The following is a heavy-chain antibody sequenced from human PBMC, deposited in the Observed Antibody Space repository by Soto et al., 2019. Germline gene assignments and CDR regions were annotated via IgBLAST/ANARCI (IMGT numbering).Heavy chain of an antibody. CDR2: ISSSGSSI. V-gene: IGHV3-48*02. CDR3: ARDLLYNSSRYLFYGMDV. D-gene: IGHD6-6*01. CDR1: GFTFSTYT. Sequence: PGGSLRLSCAASGFTFSTYTMNWFRQAPGKGLEWVSYISSSGSSIYYADSVKGRFTISRDNAKNSLYLQMNSLRDEDTAVYYCARDLLYNSSRYLFYGMDVWGQGTTVTVSS. J-gene: IGHJ6*02.